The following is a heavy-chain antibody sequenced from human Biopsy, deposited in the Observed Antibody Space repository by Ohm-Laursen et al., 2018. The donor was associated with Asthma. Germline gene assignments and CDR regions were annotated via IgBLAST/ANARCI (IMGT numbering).Heavy chain of an antibody. D-gene: IGHD3-3*02. CDR3: ARTFHFWSPYHAEHYQL. CDR2: IKHDGSEK. CDR1: GFTFGDYW. J-gene: IGHJ1*01. V-gene: IGHV3-7*01. Sequence: SLRLSCSASGFTFGDYWISWVRQVPGKGLEWVANIKHDGSEKNNVDSLKGRFTISRDNAKNSLYLQMNSLRAEDTAVYYCARTFHFWSPYHAEHYQLWGQGTLVTVSS.